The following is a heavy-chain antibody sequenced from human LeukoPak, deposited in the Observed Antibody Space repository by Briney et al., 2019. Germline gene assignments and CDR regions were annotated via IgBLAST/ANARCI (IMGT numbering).Heavy chain of an antibody. V-gene: IGHV4-39*01. Sequence: PSETLSLTCSVSGVSINSTNYYWGWIRQPPGKGLEWIGTVYYSGSTYYNPSLKSRVTISVDTSTNQFSLHLNSVTAADTPVYDCARHDFGSVVTFSGTWFDPWGQGTLATVS. D-gene: IGHD1-7*01. CDR1: GVSINSTNYY. J-gene: IGHJ5*02. CDR2: VYYSGST. CDR3: ARHDFGSVVTFSGTWFDP.